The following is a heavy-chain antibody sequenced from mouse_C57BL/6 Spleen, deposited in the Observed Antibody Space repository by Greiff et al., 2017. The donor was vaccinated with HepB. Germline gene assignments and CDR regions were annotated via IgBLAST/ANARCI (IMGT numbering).Heavy chain of an antibody. CDR3: ARDLTGFAY. D-gene: IGHD1-1*01. J-gene: IGHJ3*01. Sequence: EVKVVESGGGLVKPGGSLKLSCAASGFTFSSYAMSWVRQTPEKRLEWVATISDGGSYTYYPDNVKGRFTISRDNAKNNLYLQMSHLKSEDTAMYYCARDLTGFAYWGQGTLVTVSA. CDR2: ISDGGSYT. V-gene: IGHV5-4*01. CDR1: GFTFSSYA.